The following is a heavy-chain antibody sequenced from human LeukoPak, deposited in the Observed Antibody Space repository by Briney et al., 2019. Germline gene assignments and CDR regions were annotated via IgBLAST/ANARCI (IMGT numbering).Heavy chain of an antibody. CDR3: ATDLPGDRYPGY. J-gene: IGHJ4*02. Sequence: ASVKVSCKASGGSFSSYAISWVRQAAGQGREWMGRIIPILGVPNYPQKLQGRATITADKPTTTAYMALSSPRSEDTAVYYCATDLPGDRYPGYWGQGTLVTVSS. D-gene: IGHD5-24*01. V-gene: IGHV1-69*04. CDR2: IIPILGVP. CDR1: GGSFSSYA.